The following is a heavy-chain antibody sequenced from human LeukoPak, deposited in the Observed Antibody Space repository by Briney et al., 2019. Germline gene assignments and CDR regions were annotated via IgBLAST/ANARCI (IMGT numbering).Heavy chain of an antibody. CDR1: GGSFSDYY. CDR2: INHSGST. Sequence: PSETLSLTXAVYGGSFSDYYWSWIRQPPGKGLEWIGDINHSGSTNYNPSLKSRITISVDTSKNHFSLNLSSVTAADTAVYYCARGGWRPEYFQYWGQRTLVTVSS. J-gene: IGHJ1*01. V-gene: IGHV4-34*01. CDR3: ARGGWRPEYFQY. D-gene: IGHD6-19*01.